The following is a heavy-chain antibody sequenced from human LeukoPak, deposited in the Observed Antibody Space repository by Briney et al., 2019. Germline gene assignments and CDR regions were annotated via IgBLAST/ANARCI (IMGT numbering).Heavy chain of an antibody. J-gene: IGHJ6*02. CDR3: ARRKAATFGMDV. CDR2: TYYRSKWYN. D-gene: IGHD6-13*01. V-gene: IGHV6-1*01. CDR1: GDSVSSNSAT. Sequence: SPTLSLTFAISGDSVSSNSATWNWLRQSPSRGLEWLGRTYYRSKWYNDNAVYKKSRITIKQDKAKNEFSLQLNSVTPEDTAVYYCARRKAATFGMDVWGQGTTVTVSS.